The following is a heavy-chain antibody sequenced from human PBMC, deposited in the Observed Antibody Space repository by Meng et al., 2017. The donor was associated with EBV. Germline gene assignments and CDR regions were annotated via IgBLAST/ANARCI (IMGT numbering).Heavy chain of an antibody. V-gene: IGHV2-5*02. Sequence: QTTLKTYGPSLVNPTQTLTLTCTFSGFSLSTRGVGVGWIRQPPGKALEWLALIYWDDDKRYSPSLKSRLTITKDTSKNQVVLTMTNMDPVDAATYYCAHIIAARPFDYWGQGTLVTVSS. CDR3: AHIIAARPFDY. CDR2: IYWDDDK. D-gene: IGHD6-6*01. CDR1: GFSLSTRGVG. J-gene: IGHJ4*02.